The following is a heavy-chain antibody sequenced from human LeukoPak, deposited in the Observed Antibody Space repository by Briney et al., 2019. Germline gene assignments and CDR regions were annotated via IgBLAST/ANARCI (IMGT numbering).Heavy chain of an antibody. V-gene: IGHV4-34*01. Sequence: SETLSLTCAVYGGSFSGYYRSWIRQPPGKGLEWIGEINHSGSTNYNPSLKSRVTISVDTSKNQFSLKLSSVTAADTAVYYCARGGYCSSTSCRGPEYFQHWGQGTLVTVSS. CDR2: INHSGST. CDR1: GGSFSGYY. J-gene: IGHJ1*01. D-gene: IGHD2-2*01. CDR3: ARGGYCSSTSCRGPEYFQH.